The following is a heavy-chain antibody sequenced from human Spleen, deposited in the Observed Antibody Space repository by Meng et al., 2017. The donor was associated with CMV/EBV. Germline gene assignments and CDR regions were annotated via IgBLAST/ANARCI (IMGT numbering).Heavy chain of an antibody. CDR2: INHSGST. D-gene: IGHD2-15*01. CDR3: ARGMVVVVAAEDWFDP. CDR1: GGSFSGYY. V-gene: IGHV4-34*01. Sequence: SETLSLTCAVYGGSFSGYYWSWIRQPPGKGLEWLGEINHSGSTNYNPSLKSRVTISVDTSKNQFSLKLSSVTAADTAVYYCARGMVVVVAAEDWFDPWGQGTLVTVSS. J-gene: IGHJ5*02.